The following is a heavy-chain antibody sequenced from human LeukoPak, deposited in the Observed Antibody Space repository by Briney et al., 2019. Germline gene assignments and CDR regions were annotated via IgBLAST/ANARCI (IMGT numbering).Heavy chain of an antibody. V-gene: IGHV1-18*01. CDR2: ISAYNGNT. CDR1: GYTFTSYG. CDR3: ARDPSSPWELLHYFDY. J-gene: IGHJ4*02. Sequence: ASVKVSCKASGYTFTSYGISWVRQAPGQGLEWMGWISAYNGNTNYAQKFQGRVTITRDTSASTAYMELSSLRSEDTAVYYCARDPSSPWELLHYFDYWGQGTLVTVSS. D-gene: IGHD1-26*01.